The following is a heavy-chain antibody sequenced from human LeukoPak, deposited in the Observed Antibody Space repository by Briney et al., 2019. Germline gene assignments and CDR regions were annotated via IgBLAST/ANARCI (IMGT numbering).Heavy chain of an antibody. V-gene: IGHV4-59*01. Sequence: SETLSLTCTVSDGSISTYYWSWIRQPPGKRLEWIGYMYYTGSTSYNPSLKSRVTISVDTSKNQLSLKLTSVTAADTAVYYCAREVRDYGGSKGLFDYWGQGTLVTVSS. CDR1: DGSISTYY. J-gene: IGHJ4*02. CDR2: MYYTGST. D-gene: IGHD4-23*01. CDR3: AREVRDYGGSKGLFDY.